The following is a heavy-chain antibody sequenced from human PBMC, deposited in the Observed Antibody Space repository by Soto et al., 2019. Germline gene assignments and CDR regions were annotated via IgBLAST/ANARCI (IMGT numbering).Heavy chain of an antibody. CDR1: GFSFTDVW. CDR3: VVEAECSSVDCPGACDM. Sequence: EVQLVESGGGVAKPGGSLRLSCEASGFSFTDVWMHWVRQAPGKGLEWVGRIKRKTDGETTRYAAPVKGSCSISRDDSKNTLFLQIHSLKSEDTSVYSSVVEAECSSVDCPGACDMWGQGTVVTVSS. D-gene: IGHD2-2*01. J-gene: IGHJ3*02. V-gene: IGHV3-15*01. CDR2: IKRKTDGETT.